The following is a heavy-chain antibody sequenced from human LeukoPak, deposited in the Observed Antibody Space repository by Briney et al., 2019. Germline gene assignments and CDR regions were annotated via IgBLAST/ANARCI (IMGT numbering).Heavy chain of an antibody. CDR3: VHLPGYCSGGSCAMDV. D-gene: IGHD2-15*01. J-gene: IGHJ6*02. Sequence: GGSLRLSCIASGFTFSSYAMNWVRQVPGKGLELVSHISSSSSTIYNADSVKGRFATSRAHAEHSPYLQMTSLPDEDTAVYYCVHLPGYCSGGSCAMDVWGQGTTVTVPS. CDR2: ISSSSSTI. CDR1: GFTFSSYA. V-gene: IGHV3-48*02.